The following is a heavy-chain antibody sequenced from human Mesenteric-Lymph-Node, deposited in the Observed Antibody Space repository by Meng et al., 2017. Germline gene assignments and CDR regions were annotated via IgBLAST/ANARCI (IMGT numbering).Heavy chain of an antibody. Sequence: SLMLSRAASGFTCSSYEMNWVRQPAGKGLEWVSYISSSGSTIYYADSVKRRFTISRDNAKNSLYLQMNSLRAEDTAVYYCARDRAGYPRSSWPFDYWGQGTLVTVSS. V-gene: IGHV3-48*03. CDR3: ARDRAGYPRSSWPFDY. CDR2: ISSSGSTI. J-gene: IGHJ4*02. D-gene: IGHD6-13*01. CDR1: GFTCSSYE.